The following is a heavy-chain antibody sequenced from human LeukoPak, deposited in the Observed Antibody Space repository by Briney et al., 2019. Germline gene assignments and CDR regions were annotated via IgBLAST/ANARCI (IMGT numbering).Heavy chain of an antibody. J-gene: IGHJ3*01. CDR3: ARAKTYSGSYYDAFDL. D-gene: IGHD1-26*01. V-gene: IGHV3-21*01. Sequence: PGGSLRLSCAASGFTFSSYSMDWVRQAPGKGLEWVSSISSSSSYIYYTDSVKGRFIISRDNAENSLYLQMNSLRDEDTAVYYCARAKTYSGSYYDAFDLWGQGTTVTVSS. CDR1: GFTFSSYS. CDR2: ISSSSSYI.